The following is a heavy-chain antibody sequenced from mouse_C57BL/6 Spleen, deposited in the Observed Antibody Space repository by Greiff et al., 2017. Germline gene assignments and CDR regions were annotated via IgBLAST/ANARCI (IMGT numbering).Heavy chain of an antibody. CDR1: GYSFTSYY. CDR3: SRRGYHVVDY. V-gene: IGHV1-66*01. D-gene: IGHD2-2*01. J-gene: IGHJ2*01. Sequence: VQLQQSGPELVKPGASVKISCKASGYSFTSYYIHWVKQRPGQGLEWIGWLYPGSGNTKYNGKFNGKATLTADKSSSTAYMQLSSLTSEDAAVYYLSRRGYHVVDYWGQGTTLTVSS. CDR2: LYPGSGNT.